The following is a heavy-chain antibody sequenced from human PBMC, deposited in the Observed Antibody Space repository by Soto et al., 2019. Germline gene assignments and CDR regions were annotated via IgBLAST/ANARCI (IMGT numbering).Heavy chain of an antibody. Sequence: QVQLVQSGAEVKKPGSSVKVSCKASGGTFSSYAISWVRQAPGQGLEWMGGIIPIFGTANYAQKFQGRVTITADESTSTAYMELSSLRSEDTAVYYCARVYHYYGSGSYDGMDVWGQGTTVTVSS. J-gene: IGHJ6*02. D-gene: IGHD3-10*01. V-gene: IGHV1-69*01. CDR3: ARVYHYYGSGSYDGMDV. CDR2: IIPIFGTA. CDR1: GGTFSSYA.